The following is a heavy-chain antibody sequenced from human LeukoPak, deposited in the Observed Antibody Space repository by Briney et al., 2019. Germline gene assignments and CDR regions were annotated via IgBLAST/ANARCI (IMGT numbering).Heavy chain of an antibody. J-gene: IGHJ3*02. CDR3: ARPGGGYSYGPGGMDAFDI. V-gene: IGHV4-59*01. Sequence: PSETLSLTCAVYGGSFSGYYWSWIRQPPGKGLEWIGYIYYSGSTNYNPSLKSRVTISVDTSKNQFSLKLSSVTAADTAVYYCARPGGGYSYGPGGMDAFDIWGQGTMVTVSS. CDR2: IYYSGST. CDR1: GGSFSGYY. D-gene: IGHD5-18*01.